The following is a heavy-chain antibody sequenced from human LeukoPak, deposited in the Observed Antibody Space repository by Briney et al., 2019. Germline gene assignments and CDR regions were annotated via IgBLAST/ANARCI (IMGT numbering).Heavy chain of an antibody. J-gene: IGHJ4*02. CDR1: GFTFSSYG. D-gene: IGHD5-24*01. V-gene: IGHV3-30*18. CDR3: ANAKRRDGYKFGPPFDY. CDR2: ISYDGSNK. Sequence: PGGSLRLSCAASGFTFSSYGMHWVRQAPGKGLEWVAVISYDGSNKYYADSVKGRFTISRDNSKNTLYLQMNSLRAEDTAVYYCANAKRRDGYKFGPPFDYWGQGTLVTVSS.